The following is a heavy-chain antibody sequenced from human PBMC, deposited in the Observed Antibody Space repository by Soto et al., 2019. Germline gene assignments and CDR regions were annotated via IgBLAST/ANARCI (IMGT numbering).Heavy chain of an antibody. CDR2: IGPSDSYT. CDR3: ARRGSSMADY. J-gene: IGHJ4*02. Sequence: GESLKISCKGSGYSFTSYWISWVRQMPGKGLEWMGRIGPSDSYTNYSPSFQGHVTISADKSISTAYLQWSSLKASDTAMYYCARRGSSMADYWGQGTLVTVSS. D-gene: IGHD6-13*01. CDR1: GYSFTSYW. V-gene: IGHV5-10-1*01.